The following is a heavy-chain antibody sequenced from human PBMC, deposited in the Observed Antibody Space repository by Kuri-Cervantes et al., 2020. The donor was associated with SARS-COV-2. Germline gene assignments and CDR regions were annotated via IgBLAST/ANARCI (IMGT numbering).Heavy chain of an antibody. CDR2: MNPNSGNT. D-gene: IGHD2-2*01. J-gene: IGHJ4*02. Sequence: GESLKISCKASGYTFTSYDINWVRQATGQGLEWMGWMNPNSGNTGYAQKFQGRVTMTRNTSISTAYMELSSLRSEDTAVYYCARVPRYCSSTSCLDYWGQGTLVTVSS. V-gene: IGHV1-8*01. CDR1: GYTFTSYD. CDR3: ARVPRYCSSTSCLDY.